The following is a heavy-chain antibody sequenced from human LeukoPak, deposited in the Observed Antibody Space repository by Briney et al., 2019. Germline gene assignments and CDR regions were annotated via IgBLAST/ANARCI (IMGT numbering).Heavy chain of an antibody. CDR2: VYYSGST. V-gene: IGHV4-31*03. D-gene: IGHD3-10*01. CDR1: GGSISSGGYY. Sequence: SETLSLTCTVSGGSISSGGYYWSWIRQHPGKGLEWIGYVYYSGSTYYNPSFKSRVTISVDTSKNQFSLKLSSVTAADTAVYYCARAVVRGVPADYYYYGMDVWGQGTTVTVSS. J-gene: IGHJ6*02. CDR3: ARAVVRGVPADYYYYGMDV.